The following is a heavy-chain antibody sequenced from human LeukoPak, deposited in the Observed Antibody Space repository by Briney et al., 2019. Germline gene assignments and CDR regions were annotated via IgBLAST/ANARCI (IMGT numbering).Heavy chain of an antibody. V-gene: IGHV3-23*01. CDR2: MGSSDDGR. CDR1: GFSFSSYA. D-gene: IGHD3-16*01. CDR3: ARDFWGISRQSVGQHVEVDY. J-gene: IGHJ4*02. Sequence: GGSLRLSCATSGFSFSSYAMSWVRQAPGKGLEWVSAMGSSDDGRYYAASVRGRFTISRDTSRSTLYLQMNSLRAEDAAVYYCARDFWGISRQSVGQHVEVDYWGQGTLVTVSS.